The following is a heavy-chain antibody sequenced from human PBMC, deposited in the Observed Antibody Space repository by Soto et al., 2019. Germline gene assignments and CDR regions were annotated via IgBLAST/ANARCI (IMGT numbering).Heavy chain of an antibody. CDR2: ISSSSSNI. CDR1: GFIFSSYT. D-gene: IGHD4-17*01. J-gene: IGHJ4*02. CDR3: AREDYVGASPRFDY. Sequence: EVQLVESGGGLVKPGGSLRLSCAASGFIFSSYTMTWVRQAPGKGLEWVSSISSSSSNIEYADSVKGRFSVSRDNANNALFLQINSLRAEDTAVYYCAREDYVGASPRFDYWGLGALVTVSS. V-gene: IGHV3-21*01.